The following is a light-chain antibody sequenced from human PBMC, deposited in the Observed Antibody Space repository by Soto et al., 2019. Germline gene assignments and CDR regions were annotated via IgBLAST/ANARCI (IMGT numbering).Light chain of an antibody. CDR1: QSVTSNF. CDR3: QQYGRSPLLYT. V-gene: IGKV3-20*01. J-gene: IGKJ2*01. Sequence: ENVLTQSPGTLSLSPGERATLSCRASQSVTSNFLAWYQQKPGQAPRLLIYGASTRAAGVPDRFGGSGSGTDFTLTITGLEPEDFAVYYCQQYGRSPLLYTFGQGTKL. CDR2: GAS.